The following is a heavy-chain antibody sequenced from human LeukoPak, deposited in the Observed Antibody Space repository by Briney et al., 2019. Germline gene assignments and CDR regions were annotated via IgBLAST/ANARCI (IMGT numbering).Heavy chain of an antibody. D-gene: IGHD6-13*01. Sequence: SETLSLTCAVYGGSFSGYYWSWIRQPPGKGLEWIGEINHSGSTNYTPSLKSRVTISVDTSKNQFSLKLSSVTAADTAVYYCARPRYSSSWYPSWFDPWGQGTLVTVSS. CDR1: GGSFSGYY. CDR2: INHSGST. V-gene: IGHV4-34*01. CDR3: ARPRYSSSWYPSWFDP. J-gene: IGHJ5*02.